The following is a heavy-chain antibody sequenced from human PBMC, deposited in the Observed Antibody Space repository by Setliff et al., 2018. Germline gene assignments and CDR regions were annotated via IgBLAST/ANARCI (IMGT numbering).Heavy chain of an antibody. Sequence: SETLSLTCTVAGDSISNYYWNWNRQPAGKGLEWIGRIYVTESTKYNPSLKSRVTLSIDTSKNQFSLKLSSVTAADAALYYCAASRAYTGAVEEWFLPKTFDFWGQGSPVTVSS. CDR1: GDSISNYY. CDR3: AASRAYTGAVEEWFLPKTFDF. J-gene: IGHJ4*02. CDR2: IYVTEST. D-gene: IGHD3-10*01. V-gene: IGHV4-4*07.